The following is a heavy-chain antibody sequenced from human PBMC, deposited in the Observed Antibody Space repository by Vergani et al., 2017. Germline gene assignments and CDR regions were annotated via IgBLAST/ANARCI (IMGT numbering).Heavy chain of an antibody. CDR1: GGPFSSYA. CDR3: ARDLVVVAASRYYYFDY. D-gene: IGHD2-15*01. Sequence: QVQLVQSGAEVKKPGSSVKVSCKASGGPFSSYAISWVRQAPGQGLEWMGGIIPIFGTANYAQKFQGRDTITADESTRTAYMELSSLRSEDTAVYYCARDLVVVAASRYYYFDYWGQGTLVTVSS. CDR2: IIPIFGTA. J-gene: IGHJ4*02. V-gene: IGHV1-69*01.